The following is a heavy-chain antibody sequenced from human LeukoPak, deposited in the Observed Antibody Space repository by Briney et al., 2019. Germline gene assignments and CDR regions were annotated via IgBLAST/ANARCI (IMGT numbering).Heavy chain of an antibody. D-gene: IGHD3-3*01. J-gene: IGHJ4*02. V-gene: IGHV4-39*01. CDR1: GGSISSNNYY. CDR3: QSRFLEWLLDY. Sequence: SETLSLTCTVSGGSISSNNYYWGWIRQPPGKGLEWIGSIYYGGYTYYNPSLKSRVTISVDTSKNQFSLRLSSVTAADTAIYYCQSRFLEWLLDYWGQGTLVTVSS. CDR2: IYYGGYT.